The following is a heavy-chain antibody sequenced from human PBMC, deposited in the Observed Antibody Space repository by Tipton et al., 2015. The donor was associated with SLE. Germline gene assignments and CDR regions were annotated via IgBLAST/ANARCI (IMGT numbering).Heavy chain of an antibody. V-gene: IGHV4-39*02. CDR3: ARGAFGGYGRGGLDY. D-gene: IGHD3-16*01. J-gene: IGHJ4*02. CDR2: AYYSGST. Sequence: TLSLTCDVSGGSLSDSGFLWGWIRQPPGMGLEWVAIAYYSGSTYYEPPLRSRTTISVDTSKNRFSLKMNSVTAADTGVYYCARGAFGGYGRGGLDYWGQGALVTVSS. CDR1: GGSLSDSGFL.